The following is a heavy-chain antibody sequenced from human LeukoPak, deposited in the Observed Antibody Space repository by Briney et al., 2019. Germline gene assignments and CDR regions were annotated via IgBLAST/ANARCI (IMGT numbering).Heavy chain of an antibody. CDR2: ISGSGGTT. V-gene: IGHV3-23*01. D-gene: IGHD7-27*01. J-gene: IGHJ3*02. CDR3: AKQPANWGRAFDI. CDR1: GFTFSNYA. Sequence: GVSLRLSCATSGFTFSNYAMTWVRQAPRKGLECVSAISGSGGTTYYTDSVKGRFSISRDNSKNTLYLQMYSLRAEETAVYSCAKQPANWGRAFDIWGQGTMLTVSP.